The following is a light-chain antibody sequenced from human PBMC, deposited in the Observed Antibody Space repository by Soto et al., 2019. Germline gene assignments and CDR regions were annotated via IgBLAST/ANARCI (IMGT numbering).Light chain of an antibody. CDR3: QSYDTSLSNSGV. CDR1: SSNIGTNFG. Sequence: QSVLTQPPSVSGAPGQTVTISGTGSSSNIGTNFGVHWYQQFPGTAPKLIIYGNDNRPAGVTHRFSGSRSGTSASLTITGLQAEDEADYYCQSYDTSLSNSGVFGGGTKLTVL. V-gene: IGLV1-40*01. CDR2: GND. J-gene: IGLJ3*02.